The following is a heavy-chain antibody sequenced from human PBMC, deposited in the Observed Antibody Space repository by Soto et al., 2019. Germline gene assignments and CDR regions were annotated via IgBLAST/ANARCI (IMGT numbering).Heavy chain of an antibody. CDR2: THYSGAT. CDR1: GASLMNDVHY. J-gene: IGHJ3*02. V-gene: IGHV4-31*03. CDR3: ARDGGLGPKGYALEI. Sequence: QVQLQESGPKLLKPSETLSLTCSVSGASLMNDVHYWSWIRQRPGKGLDWIGYTHYSGATSYSPSLKSRITISADTSKNQFSLKLTSVTAADTAVYFCARDGGLGPKGYALEIWGQGTVVTVSS. D-gene: IGHD3-16*01.